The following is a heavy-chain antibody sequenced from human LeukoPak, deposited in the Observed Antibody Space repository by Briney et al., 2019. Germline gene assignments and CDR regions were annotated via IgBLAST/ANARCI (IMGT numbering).Heavy chain of an antibody. D-gene: IGHD6-19*01. V-gene: IGHV3-15*07. Sequence: GSLRLSCAASGFTFSNAWMNWVRQAPGKGLEWVGRIKSKTDGGTTDYAAPVKGRFTISRDDSKNTLYLQMNSLKTEDTAVYYCTSVWGAVAGTDTDYWGQGTLVTVSS. J-gene: IGHJ4*02. CDR2: IKSKTDGGTT. CDR1: GFTFSNAW. CDR3: TSVWGAVAGTDTDY.